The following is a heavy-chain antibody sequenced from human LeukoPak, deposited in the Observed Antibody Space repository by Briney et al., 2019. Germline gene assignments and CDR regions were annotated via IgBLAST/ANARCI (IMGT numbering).Heavy chain of an antibody. CDR3: ASRPADTTWYGVFDY. CDR2: IFNTGNT. J-gene: IGHJ4*02. Sequence: KPSETLSLTCSVSGGSINRHYWSWIRQPAGKRLEWIGYIFNTGNTNYNPSLASRVTMSVDTSRAQFFLRLSPVTAADTAIYYCASRPADTTWYGVFDYWSQGTLVTVSS. D-gene: IGHD3-10*01. V-gene: IGHV4-59*11. CDR1: GGSINRHY.